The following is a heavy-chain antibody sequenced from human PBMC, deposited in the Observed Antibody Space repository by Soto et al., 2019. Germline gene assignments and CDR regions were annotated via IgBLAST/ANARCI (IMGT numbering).Heavy chain of an antibody. CDR1: GGSFSGYY. CDR3: ARGLTANYYYYYYMDV. Sequence: QVQLQQWGAGLLKPSETLSLTCAVYGGSFSGYYWSWICQPPGKGLEWIGEINHSGSTNYNPSLKSRVTISVDTSKNQFYLKLSSVTAADTAVYYCARGLTANYYYYYYMDVWGKGTTVTVSS. CDR2: INHSGST. J-gene: IGHJ6*03. V-gene: IGHV4-34*01. D-gene: IGHD5-18*01.